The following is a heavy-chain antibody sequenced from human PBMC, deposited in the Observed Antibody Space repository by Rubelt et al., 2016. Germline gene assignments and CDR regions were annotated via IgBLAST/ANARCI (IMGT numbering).Heavy chain of an antibody. CDR2: IYYSGST. V-gene: IGHV4-39*01. CDR3: ARRYDRSGYYSLLYGMDV. CDR1: GGSISSSSYY. Sequence: QLQLQESGPGLVKPSETLSLTCTVSGGSISSSSYYWGWIRQPPGKGLEWIGSIYYSGSTYYNPSLKRRVTISIDTSKNQCTLKLSSVTVADTAVYYCARRYDRSGYYSLLYGMDVWGQGTTVTVSS. D-gene: IGHD3-22*01. J-gene: IGHJ6*02.